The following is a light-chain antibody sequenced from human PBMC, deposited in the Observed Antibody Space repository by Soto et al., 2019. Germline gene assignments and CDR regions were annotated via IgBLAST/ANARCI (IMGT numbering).Light chain of an antibody. V-gene: IGLV4-60*02. J-gene: IGLJ3*02. CDR2: LEGSGSY. CDR3: ETWDSNTLWV. Sequence: QAVVTQSSSASASLGSSVKLTCTLSSGHSSYIIAWHQQQPGKAPRYLMKLEGSGSYNKGSGVPDRFSGSSSGADRYLTISNLQFEDEADYYCETWDSNTLWVFGGGTKHRP. CDR1: SGHSSYI.